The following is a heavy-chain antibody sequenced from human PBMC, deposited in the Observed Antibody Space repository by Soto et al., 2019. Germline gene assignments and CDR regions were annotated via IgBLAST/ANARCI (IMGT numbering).Heavy chain of an antibody. CDR2: IYPGDSDT. D-gene: IGHD1-1*01. Sequence: PGESLKISCKGSGYSFTSYWIGWVRQMPGKGLEWMGIIYPGDSDTRYSPSFQGQVTISADKSISTAYLQWSSLKASDTAMCYCARFERLHYYYYYGMEGWGQGTTVTVSS. J-gene: IGHJ6*02. CDR1: GYSFTSYW. CDR3: ARFERLHYYYYYGMEG. V-gene: IGHV5-51*01.